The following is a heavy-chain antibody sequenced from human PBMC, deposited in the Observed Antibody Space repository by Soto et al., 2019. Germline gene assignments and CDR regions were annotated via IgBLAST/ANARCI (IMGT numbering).Heavy chain of an antibody. CDR3: DRGRIVASIHDAFEI. CDR1: GYDFTSYG. J-gene: IGHJ3*02. CDR2: ISAYNGKR. V-gene: IGHV1-18*01. D-gene: IGHD2-21*01. Sequence: QGQLLQSGDEVKKPGASVRVSCRASGYDFTSYGISWVRQAPGQGLEWVSWISAYNGKRDTAQKFQGRVTMTLDTSKDTAHRELGDLTSADTAVYYCDRGRIVASIHDAFEIWGQGTMVVVSS.